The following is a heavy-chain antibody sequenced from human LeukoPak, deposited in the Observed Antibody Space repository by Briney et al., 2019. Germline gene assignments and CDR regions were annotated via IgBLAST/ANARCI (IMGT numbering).Heavy chain of an antibody. CDR1: GGSISSHY. V-gene: IGHV4-59*08. J-gene: IGHJ4*02. CDR2: IYYSGST. CDR3: ARRSSSSWYDEYFDY. D-gene: IGHD6-13*01. Sequence: SETLSLTCTVSGGSISSHYWSWIRQPPGKGLEWVGYIYYSGSTNYNASLKSRVTISVDTSKNQFSLRLSSVTAADTAVYYCARRSSSSWYDEYFDYWGQGTLVTVSS.